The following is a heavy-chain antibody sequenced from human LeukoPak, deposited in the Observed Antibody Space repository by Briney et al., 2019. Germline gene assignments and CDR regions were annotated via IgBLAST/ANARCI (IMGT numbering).Heavy chain of an antibody. D-gene: IGHD5-24*01. CDR2: IIPIFGRA. Sequence: GASVKVSCKASGGTFSSYAISWVRQAPGQGLEWMGRIIPIFGRANYAQKFQGRVTITADKSTSTAYMELSSLRSEDTAVYYCAINLRDGGDYFDYWGQGTLVTVSS. V-gene: IGHV1-69*04. J-gene: IGHJ4*02. CDR3: AINLRDGGDYFDY. CDR1: GGTFSSYA.